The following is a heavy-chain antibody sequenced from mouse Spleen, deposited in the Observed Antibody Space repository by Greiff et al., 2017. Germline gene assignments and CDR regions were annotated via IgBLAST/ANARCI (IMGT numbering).Heavy chain of an antibody. J-gene: IGHJ4*01. D-gene: IGHD2-4*01. V-gene: IGHV14-3*02. CDR1: GFNIKDTY. Sequence: VQLQQSGAELVKPGASVKLSCTASGFNIKDTYMHWVKQRPEQGLEWIGRIDPANGNTKYDPKFQGKATITADTSSNTAYLQLSSLTSEDTAVYYCARCDYDDAMDYWGQGTSVTVSS. CDR2: IDPANGNT. CDR3: ARCDYDDAMDY.